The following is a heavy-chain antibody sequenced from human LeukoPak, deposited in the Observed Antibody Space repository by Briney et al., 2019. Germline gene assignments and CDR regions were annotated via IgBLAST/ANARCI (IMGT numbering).Heavy chain of an antibody. D-gene: IGHD3-10*01. J-gene: IGHJ5*02. Sequence: PSETLSLTCTVSGGSISSYYWSWIWQPAGKGLEWIGRIYNSGSTTYNPSLKSRVTMSVDTSKNQCSLKLSSVTAADTAVYYCARDSGTTGEVKFDPWGQGTLVTVSS. CDR3: ARDSGTTGEVKFDP. CDR1: GGSISSYY. CDR2: IYNSGST. V-gene: IGHV4-4*07.